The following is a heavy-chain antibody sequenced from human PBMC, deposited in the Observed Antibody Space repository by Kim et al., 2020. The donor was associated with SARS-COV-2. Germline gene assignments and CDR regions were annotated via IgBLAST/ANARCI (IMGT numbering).Heavy chain of an antibody. J-gene: IGHJ6*02. D-gene: IGHD1-26*01. CDR3: AKQKGWHRLVGASEYAMDV. CDR1: GFNFSDYG. CDR2: LSFNKEYE. Sequence: GGSLRLSCTTSGFNFSDYGMYWVRQAPAKGLEWVASLSFNKEYEFYGDSVKGRFTVSRENSKGTFNLQMNSLRPEDTGLYFCAKQKGWHRLVGASEYAMDVWGQGTTVTVSS. V-gene: IGHV3-30*18.